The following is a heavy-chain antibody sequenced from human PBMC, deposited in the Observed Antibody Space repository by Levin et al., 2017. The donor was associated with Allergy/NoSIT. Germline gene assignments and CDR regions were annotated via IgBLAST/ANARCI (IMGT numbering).Heavy chain of an antibody. V-gene: IGHV3-53*01. CDR1: GFTGSKYY. D-gene: IGHD3-10*01. CDR2: IYSGGTT. J-gene: IGHJ6*02. Sequence: GGSLRLSCAASGFTGSKYYMGWVRQAPGKGLEWISVIYSGGTTNYADSVKGRFTISRDNSKNTLYLQMNSLRAEDTAVYYYARAEYYGSGSYYNPYSYYAMDGWGQGTTVTVSS. CDR3: ARAEYYGSGSYYNPYSYYAMDG.